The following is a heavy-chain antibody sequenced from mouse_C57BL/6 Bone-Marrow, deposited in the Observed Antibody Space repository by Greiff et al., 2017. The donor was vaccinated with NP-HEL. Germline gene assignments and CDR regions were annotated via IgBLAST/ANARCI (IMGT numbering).Heavy chain of an antibody. CDR3: ARPSYYSNYYFDY. CDR2: IYPGSGNT. D-gene: IGHD2-5*01. CDR1: GYTFTDYY. Sequence: QVHVKQSGAELVRPGASVKLSCKASGYTFTDYYINWVKQRPGQGLEWIARIYPGSGNTYYNEKFKGKATLTAEKSSSTAYMQLSSLTSEDSAVYFCARPSYYSNYYFDYWGQGTTLTVSS. J-gene: IGHJ2*01. V-gene: IGHV1-76*01.